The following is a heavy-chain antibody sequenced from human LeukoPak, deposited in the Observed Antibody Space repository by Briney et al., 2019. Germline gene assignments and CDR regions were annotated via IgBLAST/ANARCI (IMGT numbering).Heavy chain of an antibody. J-gene: IGHJ4*02. Sequence: GASVKVSCKASGYTFTRYYIHWVRQAPGQGLEWMGIINPSGGPANYAQKFQGRVTMTRDTSTSTVYMELSSLRSEDTAVYYCARAGIFDYWGQGTLVTVSS. CDR3: ARAGIFDY. V-gene: IGHV1-46*01. D-gene: IGHD3-10*01. CDR1: GYTFTRYY. CDR2: INPSGGPA.